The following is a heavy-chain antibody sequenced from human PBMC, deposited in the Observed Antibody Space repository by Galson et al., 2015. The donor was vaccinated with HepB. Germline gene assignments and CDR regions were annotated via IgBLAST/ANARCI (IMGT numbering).Heavy chain of an antibody. CDR2: IYYSGST. J-gene: IGHJ6*02. D-gene: IGHD3-10*01. Sequence: TLSLTCTVSGGSVSSGSYYWSWIRQPPGKGLEWIGYIYYSGSTNYNPSLKSRVTISVDTSKNQFSLKLSSVTAADTAVYYCARDTVLLWFGELSGYYYGMDVWGQGTTVTVSS. CDR3: ARDTVLLWFGELSGYYYGMDV. CDR1: GGSVSSGSYY. V-gene: IGHV4-61*01.